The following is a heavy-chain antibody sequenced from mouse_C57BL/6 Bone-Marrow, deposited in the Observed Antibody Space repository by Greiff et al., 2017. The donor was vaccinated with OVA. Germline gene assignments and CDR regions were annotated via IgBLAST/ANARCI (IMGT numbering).Heavy chain of an antibody. D-gene: IGHD1-1*01. V-gene: IGHV1-64*01. CDR2: IHPNSGST. J-gene: IGHJ3*01. Sequence: VQLQQPGAELVKPGASVKLSCKASGYTFTSYWMHWVKHRPGQGLEWIGMIHPNSGSTNYNEKFKSKATLTVDKSSSTAYMQLSSLTSEDSAVYYCARSPRGLLLRYPPWFAYWGQGTLVTVSA. CDR3: ARSPRGLLLRYPPWFAY. CDR1: GYTFTSYW.